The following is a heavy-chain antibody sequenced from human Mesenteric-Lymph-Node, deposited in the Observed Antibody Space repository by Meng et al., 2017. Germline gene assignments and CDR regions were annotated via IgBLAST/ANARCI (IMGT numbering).Heavy chain of an antibody. CDR2: INHSGSP. CDR1: GGSFSAYY. CDR3: ARHVYGDSYGF. Sequence: QVQLQQWGAGLLKPSETLSLTCAVYGGSFSAYYWSWIRQPPGKGLEWIGEINHSGSPNYNPSLKSRVTISADTSKTQFSLKLSSATAADTAVYYCARHVYGDSYGFWGQGTLVTVSS. J-gene: IGHJ4*02. D-gene: IGHD4-17*01. V-gene: IGHV4-34*01.